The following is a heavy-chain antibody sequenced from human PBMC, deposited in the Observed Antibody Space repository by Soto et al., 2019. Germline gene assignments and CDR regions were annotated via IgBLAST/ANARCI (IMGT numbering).Heavy chain of an antibody. Sequence: QIQLQESGPGLVKPSETLSLTCSVSGDSIRSVGYYWTWIRQPPGKGLEWLGDVYGVGTSRYNASRRSRLYLSAAPSNNASSLTLTSVTATDMAVYFCGGGVGSGWNPTRVDPWGHGLLAVVSS. CDR2: VYGVGTS. CDR1: GDSIRSVGYY. CDR3: GGGVGSGWNPTRVDP. D-gene: IGHD6-25*01. V-gene: IGHV4-30-4*08. J-gene: IGHJ5*02.